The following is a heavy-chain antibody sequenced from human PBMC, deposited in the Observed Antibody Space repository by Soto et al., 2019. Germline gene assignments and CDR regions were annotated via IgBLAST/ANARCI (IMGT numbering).Heavy chain of an antibody. CDR2: IYHSGST. CDR1: SGSISSSNW. D-gene: IGHD2-15*01. CDR3: ARLGGYCSGGSCLGDYYYYYYMDV. J-gene: IGHJ6*03. Sequence: QVQLQESGPGLVKPSGTLSLTCAVSSGSISSSNWWSWVRQPPGKGLEWIGEIYHSGSTNYNPSLKSRDTLSVDQSKNNFAVKLSSVTAADTAVYYCARLGGYCSGGSCLGDYYYYYYMDVWGKGTTVTVSS. V-gene: IGHV4-4*02.